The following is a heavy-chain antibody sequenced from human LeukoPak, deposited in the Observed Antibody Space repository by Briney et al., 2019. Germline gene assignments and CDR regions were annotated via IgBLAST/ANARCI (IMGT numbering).Heavy chain of an antibody. CDR3: ATDRQEGTWDPRFDY. CDR2: ITADGSAN. CDR1: GFSVDNYW. D-gene: IGHD1-7*01. V-gene: IGHV3-7*01. Sequence: GGSLTLAWAAAGFSVDNYWMMWVRQAPGKVLEWVGNITADGSANNDVDSLKGRFTTSRDNAKISLYLQINSLRVENTAVYYCATDRQEGTWDPRFDYWGQGTLVTVSS. J-gene: IGHJ4*02.